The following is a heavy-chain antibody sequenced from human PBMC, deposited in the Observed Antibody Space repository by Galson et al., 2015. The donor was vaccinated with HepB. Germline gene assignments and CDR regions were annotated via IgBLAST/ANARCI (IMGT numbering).Heavy chain of an antibody. CDR2: IYYSGST. J-gene: IGHJ5*02. V-gene: IGHV4-39*01. CDR1: GGSISSSSYY. CDR3: ARHLVAGGSYWREWNNWFDP. Sequence: SETLSLTCTVSGGSISSSSYYWGWIRQPPGKGLEWIGSIYYSGSTYYNPSLKSRVTISVDTSKNQFSLKLSSVTAADTAVYYCARHLVAGGSYWREWNNWFDPWGQGTLVTVSS. D-gene: IGHD1-26*01.